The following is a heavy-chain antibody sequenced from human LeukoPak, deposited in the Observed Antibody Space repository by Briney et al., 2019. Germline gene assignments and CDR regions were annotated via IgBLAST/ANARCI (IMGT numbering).Heavy chain of an antibody. CDR1: GFTFCTYS. Sequence: GGSLRLLCAACGFTFCTYSMYWVRQAPGKGLEWVSSITSSSSYIYYADSVKGRLTMSRDNAKNSLYLQMNSLRAEDTAVYYCARALEGYNNYYWARENLVTVSS. CDR2: ITSSSSYI. D-gene: IGHD5-24*01. J-gene: IGHJ4*02. CDR3: ARALEGYNNYY. V-gene: IGHV3-21*01.